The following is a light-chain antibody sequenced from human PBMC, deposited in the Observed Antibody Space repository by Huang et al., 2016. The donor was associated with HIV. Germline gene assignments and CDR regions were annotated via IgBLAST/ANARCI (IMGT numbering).Light chain of an antibody. CDR2: DAS. J-gene: IGKJ3*01. CDR1: QIVSSH. V-gene: IGKV3-15*01. CDR3: QQYNDFRST. Sequence: DTVMTQSPVTLSVSPGDRASLSCRSSQIVSSHLAWYHQKPGQAPRLLIYDASTRATGVTARFSVSGAGTEFTLTISTLQSEDSAVYYCQQYNDFRSTFGPGTRVEIK.